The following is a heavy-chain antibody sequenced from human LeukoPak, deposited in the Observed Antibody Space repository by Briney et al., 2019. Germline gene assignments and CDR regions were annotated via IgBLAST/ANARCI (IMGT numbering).Heavy chain of an antibody. CDR2: INPNSGGT. CDR1: GYTFTDYY. Sequence: GASVKVSCKASGYTFTDYYMNWVRQAPGQGLEWMGWINPNSGGTDYAQKFQGRVTMTRDTSISTAYMELSRLRSDDTAVYYCARALGDGYNPGDYWGQGTLVTVSS. V-gene: IGHV1-2*02. CDR3: ARALGDGYNPGDY. J-gene: IGHJ4*02. D-gene: IGHD3-16*01.